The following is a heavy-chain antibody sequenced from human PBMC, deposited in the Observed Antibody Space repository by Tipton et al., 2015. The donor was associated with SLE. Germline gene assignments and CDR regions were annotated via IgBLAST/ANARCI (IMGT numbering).Heavy chain of an antibody. CDR3: ARGKYSSFDY. J-gene: IGHJ4*02. CDR2: TYYRSKWYN. Sequence: LVKPTQTLSLTCAISGDSVSSNGPAWNWIRQSPSRGLEWLGRTYYRSKWYNDYAVSVRSRITINPDTSKNQFSLHLNSVTPEDTAVYYCARGKYSSFDYWGQGTLVTVSS. CDR1: GDSVSSNGPA. V-gene: IGHV6-1*01. D-gene: IGHD2-15*01.